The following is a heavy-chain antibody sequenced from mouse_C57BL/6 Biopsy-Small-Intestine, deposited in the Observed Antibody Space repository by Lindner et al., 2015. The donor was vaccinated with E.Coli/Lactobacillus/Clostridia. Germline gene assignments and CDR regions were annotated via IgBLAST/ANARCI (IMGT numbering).Heavy chain of an antibody. CDR2: IYPRDGST. J-gene: IGHJ1*03. CDR1: GYTFTSYD. CDR3: ARDYYGSSFWYFDV. V-gene: IGHV1-85*01. Sequence: VQLQESGPELVRPGASVKLSCKASGYTFTSYDINWVEQRPGQGLEWIGWIYPRDGSTKYNEKFKGKATLTVDTSSSTAYMELHSLTSEDSAVYFCARDYYGSSFWYFDVWGTGTTVTVSS. D-gene: IGHD1-1*01.